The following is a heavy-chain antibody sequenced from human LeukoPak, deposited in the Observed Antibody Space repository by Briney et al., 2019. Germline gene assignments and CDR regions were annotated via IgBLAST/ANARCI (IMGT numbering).Heavy chain of an antibody. CDR2: ISYDGSNK. J-gene: IGHJ4*02. D-gene: IGHD6-19*01. CDR3: ARDRKGGSGWTLFDY. V-gene: IGHV3-30*03. Sequence: GGSLRLSCAASGFTFSSYGMHWVRQAPGKGLEWVAVISYDGSNKYYADSVKGRFTISRDNSKNTLYLQMISLRAEDTAVYYCARDRKGGSGWTLFDYWGQGTLVTVSS. CDR1: GFTFSSYG.